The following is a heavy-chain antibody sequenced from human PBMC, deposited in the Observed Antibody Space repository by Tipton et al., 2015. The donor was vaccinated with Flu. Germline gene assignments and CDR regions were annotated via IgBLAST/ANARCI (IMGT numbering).Heavy chain of an antibody. CDR1: GFTFRNFA. V-gene: IGHV3-23*01. D-gene: IGHD5-12*01. Sequence: SLRLSCAASGFTFRNFAMSWVRRAPGKGLECVSSITGSGESTYYADSVMGRFTISRDSPKNTLYLHMESLRAEDTAVYYCAKDVYNYGYRYFDSWGQGTLVTVSS. J-gene: IGHJ4*02. CDR3: AKDVYNYGYRYFDS. CDR2: ITGSGEST.